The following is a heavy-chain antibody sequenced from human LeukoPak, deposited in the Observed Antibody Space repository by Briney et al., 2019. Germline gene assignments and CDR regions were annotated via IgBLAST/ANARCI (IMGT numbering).Heavy chain of an antibody. J-gene: IGHJ4*02. Sequence: SETLSLTCTVSGGSISSYYWSWIRQPPGKGLEWIGYIYYSGSTNYNPSLKSRVAISVDTSKNQFSLKLSSVNAADTAVYYCARAGFSSGFYYLDYWGQGTLVTVSS. CDR1: GGSISSYY. CDR2: IYYSGST. V-gene: IGHV4-59*01. CDR3: ARAGFSSGFYYLDY. D-gene: IGHD3-22*01.